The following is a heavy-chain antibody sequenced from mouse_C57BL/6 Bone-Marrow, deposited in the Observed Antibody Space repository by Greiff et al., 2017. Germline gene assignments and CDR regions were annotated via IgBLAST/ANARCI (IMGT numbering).Heavy chain of an antibody. D-gene: IGHD2-5*01. CDR1: GYTFTSYW. CDR3: ARSYYSNVYYFDY. Sequence: VQLQQPGAELVKPGASVKMSCKASGYTFTSYWITWVKQRPGQGLEWIGDIYPGSGSTNYNEKFKSKATLTVDTSSSTAYMQLSILTSEDSAVYYCARSYYSNVYYFDYWGQGTTLTVSS. J-gene: IGHJ2*01. CDR2: IYPGSGST. V-gene: IGHV1-55*01.